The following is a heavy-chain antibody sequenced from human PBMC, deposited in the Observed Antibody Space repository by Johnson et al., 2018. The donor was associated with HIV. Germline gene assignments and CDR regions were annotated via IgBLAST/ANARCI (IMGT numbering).Heavy chain of an antibody. CDR3: AREARMRDAFDI. V-gene: IGHV3-30*03. CDR2: ISYDESTK. D-gene: IGHD1-14*01. CDR1: GFTFSSYG. J-gene: IGHJ3*02. Sequence: QVQLVESGGGVAQPGRSLRLSCAASGFTFSSYGMHWVRQAPGKGLEWVAVISYDESTKYYAASVKGRFTISRDNSKNTLYLQMSSLGAEDTAVYYCAREARMRDAFDIWGQGTMVTVSS.